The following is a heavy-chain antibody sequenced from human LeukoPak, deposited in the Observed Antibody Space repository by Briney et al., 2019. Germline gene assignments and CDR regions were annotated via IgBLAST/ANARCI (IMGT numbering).Heavy chain of an antibody. CDR2: IYPGDSDT. V-gene: IGHV5-51*01. J-gene: IGHJ5*02. D-gene: IGHD3-22*01. CDR1: GYSFTSYW. CDR3: ARGSGSPTSHHYYDSSGYYPAWFDP. Sequence: GESLKISCKGSGYSFTSYWIGWVRQMPGKGLEWMGIIYPGDSDTRYSPSFQGQVTISADKSISTAYLQWSSLKASDTAMYYCARGSGSPTSHHYYDSSGYYPAWFDPWGQGTLVTVSS.